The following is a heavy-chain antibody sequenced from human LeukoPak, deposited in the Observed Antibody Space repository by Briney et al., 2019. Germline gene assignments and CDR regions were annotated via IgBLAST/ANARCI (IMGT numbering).Heavy chain of an antibody. J-gene: IGHJ4*02. CDR1: GFTVSSNY. D-gene: IGHD1-26*01. CDR2: ISGSGGST. Sequence: GGSLRLSCAASGFTVSSNYMSWVRQAPGKGLEWVSAISGSGGSTYYADSVKGRFTISRDNSKNTLYLQMNSLRAEDTAVYYCAKPPGSSSQPDYWGQGTLVTVSS. CDR3: AKPPGSSSQPDY. V-gene: IGHV3-23*01.